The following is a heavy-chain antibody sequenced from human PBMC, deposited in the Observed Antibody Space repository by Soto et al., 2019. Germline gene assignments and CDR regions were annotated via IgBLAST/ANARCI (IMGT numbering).Heavy chain of an antibody. CDR2: ISYDGSNK. D-gene: IGHD1-1*01. CDR3: ARDRTLFGTGSTYYFDY. CDR1: GLTFSTYA. V-gene: IGHV3-30-3*01. J-gene: IGHJ4*02. Sequence: PGGSLRLSCAASGLTFSTYAMHWVRQAPGKGLQWVAVISYDGSNKYYADSVKGRFTISRDNSKNTLFLQMNSLRAEDTALYYCARDRTLFGTGSTYYFDYWGQGTLVTVSS.